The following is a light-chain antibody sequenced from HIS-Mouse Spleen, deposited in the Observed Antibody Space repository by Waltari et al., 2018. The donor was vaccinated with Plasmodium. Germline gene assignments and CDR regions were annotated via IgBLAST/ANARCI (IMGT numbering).Light chain of an antibody. CDR2: EGS. J-gene: IGLJ3*02. V-gene: IGLV2-23*01. CDR3: CSYAGSSTWV. CDR1: SSDVGSYNL. Sequence: QSALTQPASVSGSPGQSITISCTGTSSDVGSYNLVSRYQQPPGKAPQLMIYEGSKRPSGVSNRFAGSKSGNTASLTISGLQAEDEADYYCCSYAGSSTWVFGGGTKLTVL.